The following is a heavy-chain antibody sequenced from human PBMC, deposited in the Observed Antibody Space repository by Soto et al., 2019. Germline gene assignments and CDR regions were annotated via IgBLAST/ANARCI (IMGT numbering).Heavy chain of an antibody. CDR2: ITSNSHTI. D-gene: IGHD2-15*01. CDR1: GFTFSVYI. CDR3: VRDRIYAFDL. Sequence: GALRLSCAASGFTFSVYIINWVRQAPGKGLEWVSYITSNSHTIYYAESVRGRFTISRDDAKNSLYLRMSSLGEEDTAVYYCVRDRIYAFDLWGLGTLVTVSS. V-gene: IGHV3-48*02. J-gene: IGHJ4*02.